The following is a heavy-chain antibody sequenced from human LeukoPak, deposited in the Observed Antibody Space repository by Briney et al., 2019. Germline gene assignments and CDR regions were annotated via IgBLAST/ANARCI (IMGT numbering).Heavy chain of an antibody. V-gene: IGHV3-7*01. CDR1: GFTFSSHW. CDR3: ARESEGGGNDY. Sequence: GGSLRLSCVASGFTFSSHWMSWVRQAPGKGLEWVANIKRDGSEKHYVDSVKGRFTISRDNAKHSLYLQMNSLRAEDTAVYYCARESEGGGNDYWGQGTLVTVSS. D-gene: IGHD4-23*01. J-gene: IGHJ4*02. CDR2: IKRDGSEK.